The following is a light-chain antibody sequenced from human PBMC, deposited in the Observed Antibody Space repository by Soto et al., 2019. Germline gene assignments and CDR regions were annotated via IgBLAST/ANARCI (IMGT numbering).Light chain of an antibody. V-gene: IGLV1-44*01. Sequence: QLVLTQPPSASGTPGQRVILSCSGSTSNFGSNSANWYQQLPGAAPKLLIYNNNQRPSGVPDRFSGSKSGTSASLAIGGLQSEDEADYYCATWDDSLNGRVFGGGTKLTVL. CDR2: NNN. J-gene: IGLJ3*02. CDR3: ATWDDSLNGRV. CDR1: TSNFGSNS.